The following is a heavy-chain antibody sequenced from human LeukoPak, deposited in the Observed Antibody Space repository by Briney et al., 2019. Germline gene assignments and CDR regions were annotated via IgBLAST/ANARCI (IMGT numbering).Heavy chain of an antibody. V-gene: IGHV3-21*05. Sequence: GGSLKLSCAASGFTFSSYGMRWVRQAPGKGLEWLSYIITVIAYTNYANSVKGRFTISTDNPKNTLYLQMSSLRVDDTAVYYCARGSSWPYLDYWGQGTLVTVSS. CDR2: IITVIAYT. CDR1: GFTFSSYG. J-gene: IGHJ4*02. CDR3: ARGSSWPYLDY. D-gene: IGHD6-13*01.